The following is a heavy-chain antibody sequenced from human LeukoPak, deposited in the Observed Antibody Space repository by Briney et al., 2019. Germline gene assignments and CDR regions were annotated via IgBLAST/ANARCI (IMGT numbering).Heavy chain of an antibody. J-gene: IGHJ6*03. CDR3: ARGLVVVDYFVDYYYMDV. CDR2: IYYSGGT. D-gene: IGHD2-2*01. V-gene: IGHV4-59*01. Sequence: SETLSLTCTVSGGSISSYYWSWIRQPPGKGLEWIGYIYYSGGTNYNPSLKSRVTISVDTSKNQFSLKLSSVTAADTAVYYCARGLVVVDYFVDYYYMDVWGKGTTVTVSS. CDR1: GGSISSYY.